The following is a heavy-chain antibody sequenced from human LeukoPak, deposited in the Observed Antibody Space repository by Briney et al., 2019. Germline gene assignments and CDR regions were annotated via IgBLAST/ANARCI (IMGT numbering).Heavy chain of an antibody. J-gene: IGHJ4*02. D-gene: IGHD3-10*01. CDR3: AKDEGFGALSYYFDY. Sequence: PGGSLRLSCAASGFTFSSYAMSWVRQAPGKGLEWVSAISGSGGSTYYADSVKGRFTISRDNSKNTLYLQMNSLRAGDTAVYYCAKDEGFGALSYYFDYWGQGTLVTVSS. CDR2: ISGSGGST. CDR1: GFTFSSYA. V-gene: IGHV3-23*01.